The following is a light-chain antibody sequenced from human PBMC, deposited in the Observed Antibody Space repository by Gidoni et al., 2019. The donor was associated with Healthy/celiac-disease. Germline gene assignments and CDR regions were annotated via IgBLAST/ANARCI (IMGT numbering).Light chain of an antibody. CDR3: QAWDSSTVV. CDR2: QDS. J-gene: IGLJ2*01. Sequence: SYELTQPPSVSVSPGQTASITCSGDKLGDKYACWYQQTPGQSPVLVFYQDSKRPSGIPERFSGSTSGNTATLTISGTQAMDEADYYCQAWDSSTVVFGGGTKLTVL. V-gene: IGLV3-1*01. CDR1: KLGDKY.